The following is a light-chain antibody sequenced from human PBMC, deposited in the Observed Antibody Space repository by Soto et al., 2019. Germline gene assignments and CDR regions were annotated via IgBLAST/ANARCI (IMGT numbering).Light chain of an antibody. Sequence: QSVLTQPPSASGTPGQRVTISCSGSSYNIGSNYVFWYQQLPGTAPKVLMYRNSQRPSGVPDRFSGSKSGTSASLAISGLRSEDEADYYCASWYDSLSGLVVFGGGTKVTVL. V-gene: IGLV1-47*01. CDR2: RNS. CDR1: SYNIGSNY. CDR3: ASWYDSLSGLVV. J-gene: IGLJ2*01.